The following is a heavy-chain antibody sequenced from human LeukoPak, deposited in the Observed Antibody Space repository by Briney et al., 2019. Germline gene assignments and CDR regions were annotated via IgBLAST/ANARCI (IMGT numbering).Heavy chain of an antibody. CDR2: IDATTGNP. V-gene: IGHV7-4-1*02. J-gene: IGHJ4*02. CDR3: VRGTPTPGMDY. CDR1: GYPFSAHF. D-gene: IGHD3-10*01. Sequence: ASVKVSCKASGYPFSAHFLNWVRQAPGQGLEWMGNIDATTGNPRYAQDFTGRFVFSLDTSVSTAYLQITSLKADDTAAYYCVRGTPTPGMDYWGQGTQVTVSS.